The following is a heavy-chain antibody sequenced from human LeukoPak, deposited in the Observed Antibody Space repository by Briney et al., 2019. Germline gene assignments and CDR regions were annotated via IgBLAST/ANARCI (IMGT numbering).Heavy chain of an antibody. CDR1: GDSVSRNGAG. D-gene: IGHD6-19*01. CDR3: SRGLAVTGFDY. CDR2: TYYLSKEYT. Sequence: SQTLSLTCALSGDSVSRNGAGWTWIRQSPSRGLEWLGRTYYLSKEYTEYAASVKSRITLNADTSKNQVSLQLNSVPPEDTAVYYCSRGLAVTGFDYWGQGTLVTVSS. J-gene: IGHJ4*02. V-gene: IGHV6-1*01.